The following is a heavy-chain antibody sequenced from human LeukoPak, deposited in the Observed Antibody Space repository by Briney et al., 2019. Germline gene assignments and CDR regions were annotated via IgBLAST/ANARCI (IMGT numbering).Heavy chain of an antibody. J-gene: IGHJ4*02. CDR3: ARHLPDYDILTGYYYYFDY. Sequence: GECLKISCKGSGYSFTSYWIGWVRQMPGKGLEWMGIIYPGDSDTRYSPPFQGQVTISADKSISTAYLQWSSLKVSDTAMYYCARHLPDYDILTGYYYYFDYWGQGTLVTVSS. CDR1: GYSFTSYW. D-gene: IGHD3-9*01. V-gene: IGHV5-51*01. CDR2: IYPGDSDT.